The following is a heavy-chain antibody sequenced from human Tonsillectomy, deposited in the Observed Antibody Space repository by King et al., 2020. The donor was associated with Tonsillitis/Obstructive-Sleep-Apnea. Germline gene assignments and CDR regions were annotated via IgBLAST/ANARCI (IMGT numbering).Heavy chain of an antibody. CDR1: GGSVSSRDYY. CDR2: IYYSGDT. J-gene: IGHJ6*03. V-gene: IGHV4-39*01. CDR3: VRHAHDWNSYSYMDV. Sequence: QLQESGPGLVKPSETLSLTCSVSGGSVSSRDYYWGWIRQPPGKGLEWIASIYYSGDTYYNPSLESRVTISVDTSKNQFSLKLTSVTAADTSVYYCVRHAHDWNSYSYMDVWGKGTTVTVSS. D-gene: IGHD3-9*01.